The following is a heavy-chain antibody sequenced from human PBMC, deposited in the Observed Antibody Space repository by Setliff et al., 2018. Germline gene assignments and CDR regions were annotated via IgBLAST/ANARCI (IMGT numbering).Heavy chain of an antibody. Sequence: LSLTCTVSGGSISSSSYYWTWIRQPAGKGLEWIGHFHTGGSTNYNRSLRSRVSISVDTSKNQFSLKLSSATAADTATYYCARAGPTVTFFRVLVISWWDPWGQGSLVTVSS. J-gene: IGHJ5*02. CDR2: FHTGGST. V-gene: IGHV4-61*09. D-gene: IGHD3-3*01. CDR3: ARAGPTVTFFRVLVISWWDP. CDR1: GGSISSSSYY.